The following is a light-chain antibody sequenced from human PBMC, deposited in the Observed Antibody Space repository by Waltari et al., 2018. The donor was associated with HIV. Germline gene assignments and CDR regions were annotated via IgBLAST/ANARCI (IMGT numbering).Light chain of an antibody. J-gene: IGLJ2*01. Sequence: QPVLTQPPSVSAAPGRSVTITCSGSTSNIATNYVSWYQQIPGTAPKLLIYDNNERPSGMPERFSGSKSATSATLGITGLQTGDEAEYFCGTWDSSLNTPVFGGGSMLTVL. V-gene: IGLV1-51*01. CDR3: GTWDSSLNTPV. CDR1: TSNIATNY. CDR2: DNN.